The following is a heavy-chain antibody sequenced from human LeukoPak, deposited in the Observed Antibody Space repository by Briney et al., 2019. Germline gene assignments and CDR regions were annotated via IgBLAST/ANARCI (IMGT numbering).Heavy chain of an antibody. Sequence: SETLSLTCTVSGGSISSYYWSWIRQPAGKGLEWLGRIYTSGSTNYNPSLKSRVTMSVDTSKNQFSLKLSSVTAADTAVYYCARDTSALWFGEVDVWGKGTTVTISS. CDR2: IYTSGST. CDR1: GGSISSYY. J-gene: IGHJ6*04. D-gene: IGHD3-10*01. V-gene: IGHV4-4*07. CDR3: ARDTSALWFGEVDV.